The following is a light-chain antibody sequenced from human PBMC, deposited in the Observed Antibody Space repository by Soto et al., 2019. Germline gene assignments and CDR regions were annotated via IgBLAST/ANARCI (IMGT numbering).Light chain of an antibody. J-gene: IGKJ3*01. CDR3: QQYDGAPLT. CDR2: AAS. V-gene: IGKV3-11*01. CDR1: QNVGHN. Sequence: EVVLTQSPATLSLSPGESATLSCRASQNVGHNLAWYQQTPGQAPRLLIYAASDRATGIPARFRGSGSDTDFTLTITSVEPEDFAVYYCQQYDGAPLTFGPGTKVDVK.